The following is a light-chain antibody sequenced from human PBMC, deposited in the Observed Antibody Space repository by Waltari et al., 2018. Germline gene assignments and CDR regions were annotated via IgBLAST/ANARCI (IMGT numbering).Light chain of an antibody. Sequence: EIVLTKSPGTLSVSPWERVTVSSRASQTITSSWLTWYHQKPGQAPRLLIYGASNRAPGIPDRFSGSGSGTDFTLTISRLEPEDSAVYYCQQYDGSVVTFGGGTKVEIK. CDR2: GAS. V-gene: IGKV3-20*01. J-gene: IGKJ4*01. CDR3: QQYDGSVVT. CDR1: QTITSSW.